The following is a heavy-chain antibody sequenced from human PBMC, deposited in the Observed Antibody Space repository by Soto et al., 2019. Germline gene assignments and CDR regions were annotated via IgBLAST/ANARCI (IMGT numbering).Heavy chain of an antibody. D-gene: IGHD1-1*01. V-gene: IGHV1-69*13. Sequence: ASVKVSCKASGGTFSSYAISWVRQAPGQGLEWMGGIIPIFGTANYAQKFQGRVTITADESTSTAYMELSSLRSEDTAVYYCARKLEPNCYYYYGMDVWGQGTTVTVSS. J-gene: IGHJ6*02. CDR3: ARKLEPNCYYYYGMDV. CDR1: GGTFSSYA. CDR2: IIPIFGTA.